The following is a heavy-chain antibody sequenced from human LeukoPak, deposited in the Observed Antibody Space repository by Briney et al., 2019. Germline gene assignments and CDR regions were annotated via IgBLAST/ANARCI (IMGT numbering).Heavy chain of an antibody. CDR1: GGTFSSYA. Sequence: SVKVSCKASGGTFSSYAISWVRQAPGQGLEWMGGIIPIFGTANYAQKFRGRVTITTDESTSTAYMELSSLRSEDTAVYYCARDPQGGDFWSGYYGDWGQGTLVTVSS. D-gene: IGHD3-3*01. V-gene: IGHV1-69*05. CDR2: IIPIFGTA. CDR3: ARDPQGGDFWSGYYGD. J-gene: IGHJ4*02.